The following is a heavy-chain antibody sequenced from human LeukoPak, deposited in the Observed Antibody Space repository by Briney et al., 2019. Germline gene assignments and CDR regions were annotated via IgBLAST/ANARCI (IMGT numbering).Heavy chain of an antibody. D-gene: IGHD6-13*01. Sequence: SETLSLTCAVYGGSFSGYSWSWIRQPPGKGLEWVGEMIHSGSTNYNPSLKSRVTISVGTSKNQFSLKVSSVTAADTAVYYCARSMVLIAAAGKGFDYWGQGTLVTVSS. CDR1: GGSFSGYS. V-gene: IGHV4-34*12. CDR3: ARSMVLIAAAGKGFDY. J-gene: IGHJ4*02. CDR2: MIHSGST.